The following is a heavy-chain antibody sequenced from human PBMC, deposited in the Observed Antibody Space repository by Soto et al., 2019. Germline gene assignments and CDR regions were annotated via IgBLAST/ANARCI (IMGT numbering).Heavy chain of an antibody. V-gene: IGHV4-59*01. CDR2: IYYSGST. J-gene: IGHJ4*02. CDR1: GGSISSYY. CDR3: ARGIAARWYFDY. Sequence: PSETLSLTCTVSGGSISSYYWSWIRQPPGKGLEWIGYIYYSGSTNYNPSLKSRVTISVDTSKNQFSLKLSSVTAADTAVYYCARGIAARWYFDYWGQGTLVTVSS. D-gene: IGHD6-6*01.